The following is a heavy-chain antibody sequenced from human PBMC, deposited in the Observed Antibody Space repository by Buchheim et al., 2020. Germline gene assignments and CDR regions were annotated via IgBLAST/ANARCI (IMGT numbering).Heavy chain of an antibody. Sequence: QMQLQESGPGLVKPLQTLSLTCTVSGGSINRGGYYWSWIRQYSVRGLEWIGYIYYTGATYYSTSLKSRVSISVDMSKNQFSLRVNSVTAADTAVYFCARDGYNNFGEYFAMDVWGQGT. CDR1: GGSINRGGYY. J-gene: IGHJ6*02. V-gene: IGHV4-31*03. D-gene: IGHD4-11*01. CDR3: ARDGYNNFGEYFAMDV. CDR2: IYYTGAT.